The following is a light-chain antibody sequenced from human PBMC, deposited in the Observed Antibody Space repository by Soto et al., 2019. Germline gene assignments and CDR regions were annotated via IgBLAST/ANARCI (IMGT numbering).Light chain of an antibody. Sequence: QSVLTQPPSASGTPGQRVTISCSGSSSNIGGNTVNWYQQLPGTAPKLLIHGDTLRPSGVPDRFSGYKSGTSASLAISGLQSEDESEYYCATWYDSLNGVIFGGGTKLTVL. V-gene: IGLV1-44*01. CDR2: GDT. CDR3: ATWYDSLNGVI. J-gene: IGLJ2*01. CDR1: SSNIGGNT.